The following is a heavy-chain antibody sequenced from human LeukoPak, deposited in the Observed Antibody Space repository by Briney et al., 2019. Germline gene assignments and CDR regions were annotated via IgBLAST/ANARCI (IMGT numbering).Heavy chain of an antibody. CDR1: GFVFSSFW. D-gene: IGHD3-16*01. Sequence: GGSLRLSCAGSGFVFSSFWMHWVRQAPGEGLEWVADIKEDGSEKYYMDSVKGRFTISRDNAKNSLYLQMNSLEAEDTAVYYCAKDNGGGGFDYWGQGTLVTVSS. V-gene: IGHV3-7*03. CDR2: IKEDGSEK. J-gene: IGHJ4*02. CDR3: AKDNGGGGFDY.